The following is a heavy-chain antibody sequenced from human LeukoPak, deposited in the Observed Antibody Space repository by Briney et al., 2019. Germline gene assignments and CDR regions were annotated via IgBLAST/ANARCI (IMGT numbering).Heavy chain of an antibody. CDR1: GYSISSGNY. J-gene: IGHJ5*02. V-gene: IGHV4-38-2*02. CDR2: IYHSGST. CDR3: AREGLNMVRGVIPKEAWGWFDP. D-gene: IGHD3-10*01. Sequence: SEALSLTCSVSGYSISSGNYWGWIRLPPGKGLQWIGSIYHSGSTYYNPSLKSRVTISVDTSKNQFSLKLTSVTAADTAVYYCAREGLNMVRGVIPKEAWGWFDPWGQGTLVTVSS.